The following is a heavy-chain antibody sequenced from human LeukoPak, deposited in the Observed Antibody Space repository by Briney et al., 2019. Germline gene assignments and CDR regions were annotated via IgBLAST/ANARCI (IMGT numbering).Heavy chain of an antibody. J-gene: IGHJ3*02. D-gene: IGHD5-12*01. CDR1: GYTFTGYY. CDR3: ARDNRGYSGDEWWAFDI. CDR2: INPNSGGT. Sequence: GASVKVSCKASGYTFTGYYMHWVRQAPGQGLEWMGWINPNSGGTNYAQKFQGRVTMTRDTSISTAYMELSRLRSDDTAVYYCARDNRGYSGDEWWAFDIWGQGTMVTVSS. V-gene: IGHV1-2*02.